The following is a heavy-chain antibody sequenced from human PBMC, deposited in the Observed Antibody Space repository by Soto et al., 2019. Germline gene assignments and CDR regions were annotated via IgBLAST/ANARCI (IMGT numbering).Heavy chain of an antibody. J-gene: IGHJ5*02. D-gene: IGHD3-9*01. CDR3: AGQWAAGYGAFDP. Sequence: QVKLQESGPGLEKPSGTLSLTCAVSGGSISNNRWWTWVRQAPGKGLEWIGEIHDRGSTNYNLSLKSRATVSIDRSTTQFSLEMRAVTAADTAVYYCAGQWAAGYGAFDPWGQGTLVTVSS. V-gene: IGHV4-4*02. CDR2: IHDRGST. CDR1: GGSISNNRW.